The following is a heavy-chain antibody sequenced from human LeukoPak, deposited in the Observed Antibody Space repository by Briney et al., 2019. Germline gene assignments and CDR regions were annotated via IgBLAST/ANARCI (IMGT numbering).Heavy chain of an antibody. Sequence: PGGSLRLSCAASGFTFSDYYMSWIRQAPGKGLEWVSYISSSGSTIYYADSVKGRFTTSRDNAKNSLYLQMNSLRAEDTAVYYCAKDQYRDYFRGADYWGQGTLVTVSS. D-gene: IGHD2/OR15-2a*01. CDR1: GFTFSDYY. J-gene: IGHJ4*02. CDR2: ISSSGSTI. V-gene: IGHV3-11*01. CDR3: AKDQYRDYFRGADY.